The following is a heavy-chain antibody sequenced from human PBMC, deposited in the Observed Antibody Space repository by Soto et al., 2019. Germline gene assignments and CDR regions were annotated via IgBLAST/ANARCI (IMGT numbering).Heavy chain of an antibody. CDR3: TRDGVAGDY. Sequence: GPLRLSCAASVFTFSSYAMSWVRQAPGKGLEWVSYIASSSNTIYYTDSVKGRFIVSRDDARNSLFLNMNSLRHEDTAVYYCTRDGVAGDYWGQGTLVTVSS. D-gene: IGHD6-19*01. CDR1: VFTFSSYA. V-gene: IGHV3-48*02. CDR2: IASSSNTI. J-gene: IGHJ4*02.